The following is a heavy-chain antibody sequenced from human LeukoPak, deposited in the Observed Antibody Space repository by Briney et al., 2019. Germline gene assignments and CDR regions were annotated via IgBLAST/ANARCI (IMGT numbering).Heavy chain of an antibody. J-gene: IGHJ3*02. CDR2: IIPIFGTA. Sequence: SVKVSCKASGGTFSSYAISWVRQAPGPGLEWMGGIIPIFGTANYAPKFQGRVTITADESTSTAYMELSSLRSEDTAVYYCARWGVWSATIRDAFDIWGQGTLVTVSS. D-gene: IGHD3-3*01. V-gene: IGHV1-69*13. CDR1: GGTFSSYA. CDR3: ARWGVWSATIRDAFDI.